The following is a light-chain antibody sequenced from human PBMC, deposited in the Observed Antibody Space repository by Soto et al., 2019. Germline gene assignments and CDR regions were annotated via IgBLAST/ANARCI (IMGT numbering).Light chain of an antibody. V-gene: IGKV3-20*01. Sequence: DIVLTQSPGTLSLSPGERATLSCRASQRVTTRYLAWYQQKPGQAPTLLMYGASNRATGIPDRFSGSGSGTDFTLTITRLEPEDFAVYYCQQYDSLPRTFGQGTKVEIK. CDR1: QRVTTRY. J-gene: IGKJ1*01. CDR3: QQYDSLPRT. CDR2: GAS.